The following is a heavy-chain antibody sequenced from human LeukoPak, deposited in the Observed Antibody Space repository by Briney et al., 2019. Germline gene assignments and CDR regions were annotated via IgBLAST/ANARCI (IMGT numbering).Heavy chain of an antibody. D-gene: IGHD3-10*01. J-gene: IGHJ4*02. CDR2: NYYSGST. CDR3: ARGSLTAKHVQLHYFDY. Sequence: SETLSLTCTVSGGSISSYYWSWIRQPPGKGLEWIGYNYYSGSTNYNPSLKSRVTISVDTSKNQFSLKLSSVTAADTAVYYCARGSLTAKHVQLHYFDYWGQGTLVTVSS. CDR1: GGSISSYY. V-gene: IGHV4-59*01.